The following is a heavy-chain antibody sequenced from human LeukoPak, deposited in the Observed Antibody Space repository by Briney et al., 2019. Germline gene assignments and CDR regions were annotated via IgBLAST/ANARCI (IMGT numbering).Heavy chain of an antibody. CDR1: GFTFSSYA. CDR2: ISYDGSNK. Sequence: GGSLRLSCAASGFTFSSYAMHWVRQAPGKGLEWVAVISYDGSNKYYADSVKGRFTISRDNSKNTLYLQMNSLRAEDTAVYYCAKDWSDIVVVPAAVFDYRGQGTLVTVSS. V-gene: IGHV3-30-3*01. J-gene: IGHJ4*02. CDR3: AKDWSDIVVVPAAVFDY. D-gene: IGHD2-2*01.